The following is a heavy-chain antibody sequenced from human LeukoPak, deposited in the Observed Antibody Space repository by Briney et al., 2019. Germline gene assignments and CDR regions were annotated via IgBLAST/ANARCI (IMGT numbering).Heavy chain of an antibody. CDR2: ISSSSSYI. CDR1: GFTFSSYS. D-gene: IGHD4-11*01. J-gene: IGHJ3*02. CDR3: ASSDYDAFDI. Sequence: GGSLSLSCAASGFTFSSYSINWVRQAPGKGLEWVSSISSSSSYIYYADSVKGRFTISRDNAKNSLYLQMNSLRAEDTAVYYCASSDYDAFDIWGQGTMVTVSS. V-gene: IGHV3-21*01.